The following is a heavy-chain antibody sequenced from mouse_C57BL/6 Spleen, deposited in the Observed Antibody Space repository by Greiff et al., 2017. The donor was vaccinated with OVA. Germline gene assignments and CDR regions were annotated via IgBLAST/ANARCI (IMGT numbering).Heavy chain of an antibody. Sequence: VQLQQSGPGLVQPSQSLSITCTVSGFSLTSYGVHWVRQSPGKGLEWLGVIWRGGSTDYNAAFMSRLSITKDNSKSQVFFKMNSLQADDTAIYYCAKEGYGDYAWFAYWGQGTLVTVSA. J-gene: IGHJ3*01. CDR1: GFSLTSYG. D-gene: IGHD2-13*01. CDR2: IWRGGST. CDR3: AKEGYGDYAWFAY. V-gene: IGHV2-5*01.